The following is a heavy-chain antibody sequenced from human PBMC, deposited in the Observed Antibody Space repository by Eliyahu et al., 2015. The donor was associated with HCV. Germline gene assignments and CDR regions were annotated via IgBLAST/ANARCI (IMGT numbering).Heavy chain of an antibody. Sequence: EVQLVESGGGLVKPGGSLTLSCAASGFTFRGAWLTWVRQAPGKGLEGVGHIKSESDGTTTDYAAPVKGRFTISRDDSKNTLYLQMNSLKTEDTAVYYCPTDGGGRSGELLHWGQGTLVTVSS. CDR1: GFTFRGAW. CDR3: PTDGGGRSGELLH. D-gene: IGHD1-26*01. J-gene: IGHJ1*01. V-gene: IGHV3-15*07. CDR2: IKSESDGTTT.